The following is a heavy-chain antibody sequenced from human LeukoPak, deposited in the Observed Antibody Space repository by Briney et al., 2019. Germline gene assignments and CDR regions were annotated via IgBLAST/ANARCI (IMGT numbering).Heavy chain of an antibody. CDR3: ASGFGESSYYYYMDV. J-gene: IGHJ6*03. Sequence: PGGSLRLSCAASGFTFEDYGMSWVRQAPGKGLEWVSGINWNGGSTGYADSVKGRFTISRDNAKNSLYLQMNSLRAEDTALYYCASGFGESSYYYYMDVWGKGTTVTVSS. CDR1: GFTFEDYG. V-gene: IGHV3-20*04. CDR2: INWNGGST. D-gene: IGHD3-10*01.